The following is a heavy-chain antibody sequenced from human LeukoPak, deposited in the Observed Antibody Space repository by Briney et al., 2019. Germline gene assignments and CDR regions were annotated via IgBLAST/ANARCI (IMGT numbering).Heavy chain of an antibody. D-gene: IGHD2-2*01. CDR1: GYTFTSYG. J-gene: IGHJ6*03. Sequence: GASVKVSCKASGYTFTSYGTSWVRQAPGQGLEWMGWISAYNGNTNYAQKLQGRVTMTTDTSTSTAYMELRSLRSDDTAVYYCARDLGVVPAAIDYYMDVWGKGTTVTVSS. CDR2: ISAYNGNT. CDR3: ARDLGVVPAAIDYYMDV. V-gene: IGHV1-18*01.